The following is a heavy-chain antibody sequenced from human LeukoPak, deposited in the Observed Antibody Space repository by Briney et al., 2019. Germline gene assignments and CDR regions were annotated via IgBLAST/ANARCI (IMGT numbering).Heavy chain of an antibody. CDR3: AKEDSVRREFDY. J-gene: IGHJ4*02. CDR1: GFTFSSYG. Sequence: GRSLRLSCAASGFTFSSYGMHWVRQAPGKGLEWVSGISDSGGSTNYAASVKGRFIISRDNSKDTLYLQMNSLRAEDTAVYYCAKEDSVRREFDYWGRGTLATVSS. V-gene: IGHV3-23*01. CDR2: ISDSGGST.